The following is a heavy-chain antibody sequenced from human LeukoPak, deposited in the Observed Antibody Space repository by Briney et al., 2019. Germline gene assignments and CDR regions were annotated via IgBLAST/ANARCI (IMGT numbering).Heavy chain of an antibody. V-gene: IGHV1-2*02. CDR1: GYTFTGYY. CDR3: ARGDYDDYYFDY. CDR2: INPNSGGT. D-gene: IGHD3-22*01. J-gene: IGHJ4*02. Sequence: ASVKVSCKASGYTFTGYYMHWVRQAPGQGLEWMGWINPNSGGTNYAQKFQGRVTMTWDTSSSTAYMELSRLRSDDTAVYYCARGDYDDYYFDYWGQGTLVTVSS.